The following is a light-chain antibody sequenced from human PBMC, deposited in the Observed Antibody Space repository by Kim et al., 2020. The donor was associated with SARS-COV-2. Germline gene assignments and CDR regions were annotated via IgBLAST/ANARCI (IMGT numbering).Light chain of an antibody. J-gene: IGKJ4*01. Sequence: EIVMTQSPATLSVSLGERATLSCRASQHVGSYLSWFQQKPGQPPRLLIRDSSGRATCVAARFSGSGYGTEFTLTISCMQSDDFAVYYCQQYEDWPLTFVGGTKVDI. CDR1: QHVGSY. V-gene: IGKV3-15*01. CDR2: DSS. CDR3: QQYEDWPLT.